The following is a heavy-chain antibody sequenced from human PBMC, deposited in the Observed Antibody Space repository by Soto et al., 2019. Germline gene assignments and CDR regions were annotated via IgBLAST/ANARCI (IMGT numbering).Heavy chain of an antibody. CDR2: ISSSSRTI. D-gene: IGHD1-26*01. CDR1: GFTFNTFS. CDR3: ARDDRGEPEISGCVGPTTLCDGMDV. J-gene: IGHJ6*02. Sequence: EVQLVESGGGLVPPGGSLRLSCTASGFTFNTFSMNWVRQAPGKGLVWISYISSSSRTIYYTDSVKGRFTISRDNVKNTMYLEMNSLKDEDTAIYDWARDDRGEPEISGCVGPTTLCDGMDVWGQGTTVIVSS. V-gene: IGHV3-48*02.